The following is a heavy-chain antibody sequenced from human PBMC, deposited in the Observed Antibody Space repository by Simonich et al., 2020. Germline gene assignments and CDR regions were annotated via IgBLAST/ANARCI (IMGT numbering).Heavy chain of an antibody. V-gene: IGHV3-21*01. Sequence: EVQLVESGGGLVKPGGSLRLSCAASGFTFSSYSMNWVRQAPGEGMEWGVSISSSSSSIYYADSVKGRFTISRDNAKNSMYLQMNSLRAEDTAVYYCARDVDTAMVFDYWGQGTLVTVSS. CDR1: GFTFSSYS. CDR2: ISSSSSSI. J-gene: IGHJ4*02. D-gene: IGHD5-18*01. CDR3: ARDVDTAMVFDY.